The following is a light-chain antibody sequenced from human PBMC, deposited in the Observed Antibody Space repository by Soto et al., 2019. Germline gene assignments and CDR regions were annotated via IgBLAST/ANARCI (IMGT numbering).Light chain of an antibody. CDR1: QSVSSSY. V-gene: IGKV3-20*01. CDR3: QQYGRSPWT. Sequence: EMVLTQSPGTLSLSPGERATLSCRSSQSVSSSYLAWYQQKPGQAPRLLIYGASSRATGIPDRFGGSGSGTDFALTGSSLEPEDFAVYYCQQYGRSPWTFGQGTKVDIK. CDR2: GAS. J-gene: IGKJ1*01.